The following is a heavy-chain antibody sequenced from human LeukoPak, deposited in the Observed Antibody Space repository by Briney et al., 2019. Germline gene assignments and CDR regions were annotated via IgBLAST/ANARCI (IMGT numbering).Heavy chain of an antibody. CDR1: GFTFSVYY. Sequence: QTWGSLRLACAASGFTFSVYYMSWVRQAPGKGLEWVAAISGNDGTTYYADSVKGRFAISRDNSKNTLYLQMSSLSAEETAVYYCAKENTIFGVVPRFDYWGKGTRLAVSS. V-gene: IGHV3-23*01. D-gene: IGHD3-3*01. CDR3: AKENTIFGVVPRFDY. CDR2: ISGNDGTT. J-gene: IGHJ4*02.